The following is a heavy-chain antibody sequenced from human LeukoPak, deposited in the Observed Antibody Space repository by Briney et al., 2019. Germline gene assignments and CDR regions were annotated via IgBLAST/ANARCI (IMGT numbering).Heavy chain of an antibody. V-gene: IGHV4-59*01. Sequence: SETLSLTCTVSGGSISNYYWSWIRQPPGKGLEWIGYIYYSGSTNYNPSLKSRVTISVDTSKNQFSLKLSSVTAADTAVYYCARNGYSYGKNWFDPWGQGTLVTVSS. D-gene: IGHD5-18*01. CDR3: ARNGYSYGKNWFDP. CDR2: IYYSGST. J-gene: IGHJ5*02. CDR1: GGSISNYY.